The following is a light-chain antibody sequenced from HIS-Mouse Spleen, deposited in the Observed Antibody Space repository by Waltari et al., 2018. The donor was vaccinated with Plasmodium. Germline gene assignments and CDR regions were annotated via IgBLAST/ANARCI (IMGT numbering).Light chain of an antibody. J-gene: IGLJ3*02. CDR1: TGPVTSRHY. Sequence: QAVVTPEPSLTVSPGGTVTPPCASSTGPVTSRHYTYWCQQKPGQAPRTLIYDTSNKHSWTPARCSGSLLGGKAALTLSGAQPEDEAEYYCLLSYSGAWVFGGGTKLTVL. CDR2: DTS. CDR3: LLSYSGAWV. V-gene: IGLV7-46*01.